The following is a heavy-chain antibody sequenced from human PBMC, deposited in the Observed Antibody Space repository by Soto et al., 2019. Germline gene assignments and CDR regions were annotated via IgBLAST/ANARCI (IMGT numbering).Heavy chain of an antibody. V-gene: IGHV4-38-2*01. D-gene: IGHD3-22*01. CDR1: GSSISSRYY. CDR3: ASSVGEYYDSSGFF. J-gene: IGHJ4*02. CDR2: IYHTGGT. Sequence: LSLTCAVSGSSISSRYYWGWIRQPPGKGLEWIGSIYHTGGTYYNPSLKSRVTISVDTSKNQFSLKLSSVTAADTAVYYCASSVGEYYDSSGFFWGQGALVTVSS.